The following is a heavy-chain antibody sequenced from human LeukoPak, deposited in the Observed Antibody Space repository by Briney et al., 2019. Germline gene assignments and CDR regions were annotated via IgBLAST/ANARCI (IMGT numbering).Heavy chain of an antibody. CDR3: TILMYREIRTVDC. CDR2: ISNTGDKT. CDR1: GFTFSNSG. V-gene: IGHV3-23*01. D-gene: IGHD1-14*01. J-gene: IGHJ4*02. Sequence: GGSLRLSCAASGFTFSNSGMSWVRQAPGKGLEWVSVISNTGDKTASADSVRGRFTISRDNSMNTLYLQMNSLRAEDTAVYYCTILMYREIRTVDCWGQGTLVTVSS.